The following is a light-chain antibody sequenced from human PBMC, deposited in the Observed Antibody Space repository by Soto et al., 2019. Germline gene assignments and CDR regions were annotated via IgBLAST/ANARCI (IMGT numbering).Light chain of an antibody. J-gene: IGLJ1*01. CDR3: SSFVGPYTYV. CDR1: SSDVGAYDY. CDR2: DVS. V-gene: IGLV2-11*01. Sequence: QAVVTQPRSVSGSPGQSVTISCTGSSSDVGAYDYVSWYQHHPGKAPKVTIYDVSKRPSGVPDRFSGSKSGNTASLTISGLQPEDEADYYCSSFVGPYTYVFGTGTKVTVL.